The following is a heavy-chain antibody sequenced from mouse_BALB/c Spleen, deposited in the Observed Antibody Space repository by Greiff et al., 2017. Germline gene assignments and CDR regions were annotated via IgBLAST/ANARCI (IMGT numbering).Heavy chain of an antibody. J-gene: IGHJ2*01. Sequence: ESGPGLVKPSQSLSLTCSVTGYSITSGYYWNWIRQFPGNKLEWMGYISYDGSNNYNPSLKNRISITRDTSKNQFFLKLNSVTTEDTATYYCAIYDGYYFDYWGQGTTLTVSS. V-gene: IGHV3-6*02. CDR3: AIYDGYYFDY. CDR1: GYSITSGYY. D-gene: IGHD2-3*01. CDR2: ISYDGSN.